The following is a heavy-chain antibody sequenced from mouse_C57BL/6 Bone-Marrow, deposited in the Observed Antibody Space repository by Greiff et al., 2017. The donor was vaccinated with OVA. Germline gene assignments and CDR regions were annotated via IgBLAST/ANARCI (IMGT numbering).Heavy chain of an antibody. D-gene: IGHD2-13*01. V-gene: IGHV5-15*01. Sequence: EVKLMESGGGLVQPGGSLKLSCAASGFTFSDYGMAWVRQAPRKGPEWVAFISNLAYSIYYADTVTGRVTISRENAKYTLYLEMSSLRSEDTAMYYCARHDWFYAMVYWGQEPSVTVSS. CDR1: GFTFSDYG. J-gene: IGHJ4*01. CDR3: ARHDWFYAMVY. CDR2: ISNLAYSI.